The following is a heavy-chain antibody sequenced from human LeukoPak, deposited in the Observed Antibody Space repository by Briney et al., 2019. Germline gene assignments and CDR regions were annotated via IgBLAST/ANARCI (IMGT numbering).Heavy chain of an antibody. D-gene: IGHD5-18*01. CDR1: GGSISSYY. CDR2: IYYSGST. J-gene: IGHJ2*01. Sequence: SETLTLTCTVSGGSISSYYWSWIRQPPGKGLEWIGYIYYSGSTNYNPSLKSRVTISVDTSKNQFSLKLSSVTAADTAVYYCARVPPYSYDIYWYFDLWGRGTLVTVSS. CDR3: ARVPPYSYDIYWYFDL. V-gene: IGHV4-59*01.